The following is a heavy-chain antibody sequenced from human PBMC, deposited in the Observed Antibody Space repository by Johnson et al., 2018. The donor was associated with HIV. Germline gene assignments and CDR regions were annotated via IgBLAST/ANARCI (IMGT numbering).Heavy chain of an antibody. CDR3: ARDKDYGGNHDAFDI. Sequence: EVQLVESGGGLVQPGGSLRLSCAASGFSVSASYMSWLRQAPGKALEWVSVIYRGGATYYAASVQGSFTISRDNSKNTLYLQMESLRADDTALYYCARDKDYGGNHDAFDIWGQGTMVTVSS. V-gene: IGHV3-66*01. D-gene: IGHD4-23*01. J-gene: IGHJ3*02. CDR1: GFSVSASY. CDR2: IYRGGAT.